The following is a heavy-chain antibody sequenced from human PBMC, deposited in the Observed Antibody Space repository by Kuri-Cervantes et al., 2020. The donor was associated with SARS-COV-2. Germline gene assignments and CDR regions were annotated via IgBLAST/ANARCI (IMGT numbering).Heavy chain of an antibody. V-gene: IGHV3-30*03. CDR3: AREPTTGYYGMDV. CDR1: GFTFSSYG. D-gene: IGHD1-26*01. Sequence: GGSLRLSCAASGFTFSSYGMHWVRQAPGKGLEWVAVISYDGSNKYYADSVKGRFTISRDNSKNTLYLQMNSRRAEDTAVYYCAREPTTGYYGMDVWGQGTTVTVSS. J-gene: IGHJ6*02. CDR2: ISYDGSNK.